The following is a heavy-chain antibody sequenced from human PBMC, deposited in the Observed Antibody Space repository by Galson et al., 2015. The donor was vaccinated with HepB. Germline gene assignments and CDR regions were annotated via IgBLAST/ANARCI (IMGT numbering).Heavy chain of an antibody. CDR2: IYHSGST. D-gene: IGHD5-12*01. V-gene: IGHV4-4*02. Sequence: ETLSLTCAVSGGSISSSNWWSWVRQPPGKGLEWIGEIYHSGSTNYNPSLKSRVTISGDKSKNQFSLKLSSVTAADTAVYYCAVATDLDGDIIPFDYWGQGTLVTVSS. CDR3: AVATDLDGDIIPFDY. CDR1: GGSISSSNW. J-gene: IGHJ4*02.